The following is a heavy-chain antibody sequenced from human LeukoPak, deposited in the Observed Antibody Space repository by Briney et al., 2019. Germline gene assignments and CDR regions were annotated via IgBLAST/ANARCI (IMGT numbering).Heavy chain of an antibody. CDR2: IKQDGSTK. V-gene: IGHV3-7*03. CDR1: GFTFADSW. D-gene: IGHD2-15*01. J-gene: IGHJ4*02. Sequence: GGSLRLSCAASGFTFADSWIAWVRQAPGKGLEWVANIKQDGSTKHYADSLKGRFTISRDNPKNSLFLQMDSLRAEDTAVYYCARQCGSCRSDSWGQGTLVTVSS. CDR3: ARQCGSCRSDS.